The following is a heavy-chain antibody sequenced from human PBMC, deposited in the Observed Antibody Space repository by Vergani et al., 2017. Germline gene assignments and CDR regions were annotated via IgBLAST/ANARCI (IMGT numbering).Heavy chain of an antibody. J-gene: IGHJ4*02. CDR1: GFTFSDYY. CDR3: ARAGKDFVY. V-gene: IGHV3-11*05. Sequence: QVQLVESGGGLVRPGGSLRLSCAASGFTFSDYYMSWIRQAPGKGLEWVSYISSSSSYTNYADSVKDRFTISRDNAKNSLYLQMNILRDENTAVYYCARAGKDFVYWGQGTLVTVDS. D-gene: IGHD4-23*01. CDR2: ISSSSSYT.